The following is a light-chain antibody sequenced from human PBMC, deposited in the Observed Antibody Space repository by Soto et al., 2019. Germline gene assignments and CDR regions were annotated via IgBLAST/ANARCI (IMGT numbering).Light chain of an antibody. CDR1: SSDVGAYNY. CDR2: DVS. V-gene: IGLV2-14*01. CDR3: SSYTSSSAHYV. J-gene: IGLJ1*01. Sequence: LTQPASVSGSPGQSITISCTGTSSDVGAYNYVSWYQQLPGKAPQLMIYDVSNRPSGVSNRFSGSKSGNTAFLTIFGLQAEDEADYYCSSYTSSSAHYVFGTGTKVTGL.